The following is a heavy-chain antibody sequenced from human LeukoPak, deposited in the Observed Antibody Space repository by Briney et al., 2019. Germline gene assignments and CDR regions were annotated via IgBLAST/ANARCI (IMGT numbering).Heavy chain of an antibody. CDR3: ARIGYSSSSFDY. J-gene: IGHJ4*02. D-gene: IGHD6-6*01. CDR2: IQQDGSVK. V-gene: IGHV3-7*01. Sequence: GGSLRLSCAGSGFTFSNYWMSWVRQAPGKGLEWVANIQQDGSVKYYVDSVRGRFTIFRDNAKRSLYLQMNYLRAEDTAIYFCARIGYSSSSFDYWGRGTLVIVSS. CDR1: GFTFSNYW.